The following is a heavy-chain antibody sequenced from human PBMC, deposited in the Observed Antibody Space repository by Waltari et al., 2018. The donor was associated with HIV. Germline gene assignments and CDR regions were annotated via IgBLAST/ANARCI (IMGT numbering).Heavy chain of an antibody. Sequence: EVQLVETGGGLIQPGGSLRLSCAASGFTGSTHYMSWVRQAPGKGLEWVSVIYSGGSTYYADSVKGRFTISRDNSKNTLYLQMNSLRAEDTAVYYCASAPRPDYFDYWGQGTLVTVSS. J-gene: IGHJ4*02. V-gene: IGHV3-53*02. CDR2: IYSGGST. CDR1: GFTGSTHY. CDR3: ASAPRPDYFDY.